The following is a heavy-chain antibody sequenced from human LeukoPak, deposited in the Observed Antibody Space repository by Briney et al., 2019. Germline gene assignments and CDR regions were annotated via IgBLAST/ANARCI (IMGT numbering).Heavy chain of an antibody. V-gene: IGHV3-48*03. CDR1: GFTFSSYE. CDR3: AREGVANWFDP. D-gene: IGHD2-15*01. CDR2: ISSSGSTI. Sequence: WGSLRLSCAASGFTFSSYEMNWVRQAPGKGLEWVSYISSSGSTIYYADSVKGRFTISRDNAKNSLYLQMDSLRAEDTAVYYCAREGVANWFDPWGQGTLVTVSS. J-gene: IGHJ5*02.